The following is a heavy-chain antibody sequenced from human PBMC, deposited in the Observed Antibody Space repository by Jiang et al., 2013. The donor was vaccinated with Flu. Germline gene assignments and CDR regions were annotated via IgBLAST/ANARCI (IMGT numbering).Heavy chain of an antibody. D-gene: IGHD4-17*01. Sequence: RLSCAASGFTFSSYGMHWVRQAPGKGLEWVAVISYDGSNKYYADSVKGRFTISRDNSKNTLYLQMNSLRAEDTAVYYCAKTTFDYGDYVEGRLGLFDYWGQGTLVTVSS. CDR1: GFTFSSYG. CDR2: ISYDGSNK. V-gene: IGHV3-30*18. J-gene: IGHJ4*02. CDR3: AKTTFDYGDYVEGRLGLFDY.